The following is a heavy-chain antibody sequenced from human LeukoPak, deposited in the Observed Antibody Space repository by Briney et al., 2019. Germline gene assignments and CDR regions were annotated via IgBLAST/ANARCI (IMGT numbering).Heavy chain of an antibody. J-gene: IGHJ4*02. Sequence: GGSLRLSCAASGFTFSSYWMSWVRQAPGKGLEWVANIKQDGREKYYVDSVKGRFTISRDNAKNSLYLQMNSLRAEDTAVYYCARGQLYYDSSGFDYWGQGTLVTVSS. D-gene: IGHD3-22*01. CDR2: IKQDGREK. V-gene: IGHV3-7*01. CDR3: ARGQLYYDSSGFDY. CDR1: GFTFSSYW.